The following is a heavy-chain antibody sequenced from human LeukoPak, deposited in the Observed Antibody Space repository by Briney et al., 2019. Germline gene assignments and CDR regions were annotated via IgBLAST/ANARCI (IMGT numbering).Heavy chain of an antibody. CDR1: GGSISSSSYY. CDR3: ARGKYYYGSGTDWFDP. Sequence: SETLSLTCTVSGGSISSSSYYWSWIRQPPGKGLEWIGEINHSGSTNYNPSLKSRVTISVDTSKNQFSLKLSSVTAADTAVYYCARGKYYYGSGTDWFDPWGQGTLVTVSS. D-gene: IGHD3-10*01. CDR2: INHSGST. V-gene: IGHV4-39*07. J-gene: IGHJ5*02.